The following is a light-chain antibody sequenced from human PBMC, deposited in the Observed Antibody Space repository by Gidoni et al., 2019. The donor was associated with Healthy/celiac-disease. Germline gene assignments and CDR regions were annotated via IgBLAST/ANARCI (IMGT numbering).Light chain of an antibody. CDR1: QSVSSY. Sequence: DMVLTHSPATLSLSPGERATLSCRASQSVSSYLAWYQQKPGQAPRLLIYDASNRATGIPARFSGSGSGTDFTLTISSLEPEDFAGYYCQQRSNWPPLTFXGXTKVEIK. CDR3: QQRSNWPPLT. CDR2: DAS. J-gene: IGKJ4*01. V-gene: IGKV3-11*01.